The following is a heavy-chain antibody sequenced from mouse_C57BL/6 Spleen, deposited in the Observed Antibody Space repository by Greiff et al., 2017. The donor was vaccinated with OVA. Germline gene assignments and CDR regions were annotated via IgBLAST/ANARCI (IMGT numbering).Heavy chain of an antibody. CDR1: GYTFTDYY. J-gene: IGHJ4*01. CDR3: ARTSYYYDMDY. CDR2: INPNNGGT. V-gene: IGHV1-26*01. Sequence: EVQLQQSGPELVKPGASVKISCKASGYTFTDYYMNWVKQSHGKSLEWIGDINPNNGGTSYNQKFKGKATLTVDKSSSTAYMELRSLTSEDSAVYYCARTSYYYDMDYWGQGTSVTVSS.